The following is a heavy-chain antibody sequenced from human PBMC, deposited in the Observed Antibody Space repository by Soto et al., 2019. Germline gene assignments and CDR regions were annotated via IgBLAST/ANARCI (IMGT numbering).Heavy chain of an antibody. D-gene: IGHD2-15*01. CDR1: GYTFTSYA. CDR2: INAGNGNT. V-gene: IGHV1-3*01. J-gene: IGHJ4*02. Sequence: QVQLVQSGAEVKKPGASVKVSCKASGYTFTSYAMHWVRQAPGQRLEWMGWINAGNGNTKYSQKFQGRVTITRDTSARTAYMELSSLRSEDTAVYYCARGYCSGGSCHLYYFDYWGQGTLVTVSS. CDR3: ARGYCSGGSCHLYYFDY.